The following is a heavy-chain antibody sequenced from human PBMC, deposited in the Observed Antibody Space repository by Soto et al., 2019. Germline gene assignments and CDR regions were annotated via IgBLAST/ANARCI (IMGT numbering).Heavy chain of an antibody. CDR3: ARGGVLRYFDWLKMTWFDP. J-gene: IGHJ5*02. Sequence: SSETLSLTCTVSGVSISSGDYYWSWIRQPPGKGLEWIGYIYYSGSTYYNPSLKSRVTISVDTSKNQFSLKLSSVTAADTAVYYCARGGVLRYFDWLKMTWFDPWGQGTLVTVSS. V-gene: IGHV4-30-4*01. CDR2: IYYSGST. D-gene: IGHD3-9*01. CDR1: GVSISSGDYY.